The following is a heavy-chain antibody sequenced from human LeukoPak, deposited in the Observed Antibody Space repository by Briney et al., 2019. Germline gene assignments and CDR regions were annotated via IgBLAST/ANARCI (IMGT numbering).Heavy chain of an antibody. CDR2: FSGSADRT. V-gene: IGHV3-23*01. Sequence: GGSLRLSCAASGFTFSTYAMSWVRQAPGKGLEWVAAFSGSADRTYYADSVKGRFTISRDNSKNTLYLQMNSLRAEDTAVYYCAKALGITVTTPDAFDIWGQGTMVTVSS. CDR1: GFTFSTYA. J-gene: IGHJ3*02. CDR3: AKALGITVTTPDAFDI. D-gene: IGHD4-17*01.